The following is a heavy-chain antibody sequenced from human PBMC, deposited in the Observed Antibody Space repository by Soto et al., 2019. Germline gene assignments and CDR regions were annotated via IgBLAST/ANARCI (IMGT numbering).Heavy chain of an antibody. CDR1: GGTFSSYA. V-gene: IGHV1-69*05. J-gene: IGHJ6*02. CDR2: IIPIFGTA. Sequence: SVKVSCKASGGTFSSYAISWVRQAPGQGLEWMGGIIPIFGTANYAQKFQGRVTMTRNTSISTAYMELSSLRSEDTAVYYCARGRITIFGVVIISYGMDVWGQGTTVTVSS. CDR3: ARGRITIFGVVIISYGMDV. D-gene: IGHD3-3*01.